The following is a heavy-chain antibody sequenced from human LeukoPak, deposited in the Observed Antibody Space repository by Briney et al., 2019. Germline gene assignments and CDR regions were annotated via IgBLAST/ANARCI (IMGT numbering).Heavy chain of an antibody. CDR2: IYTSGST. D-gene: IGHD3-3*01. Sequence: SETLSLTCTVSGDSFSNYFWTWIRQPAGKGLEWIGRIYTSGSTNFNPSLKSRVAMSIDTSKNQFSLKLNSVTAADTAVYYCARERGIFGVVIIDYWGQGTLVTVSS. CDR1: GDSFSNYF. V-gene: IGHV4-4*07. CDR3: ARERGIFGVVIIDY. J-gene: IGHJ4*02.